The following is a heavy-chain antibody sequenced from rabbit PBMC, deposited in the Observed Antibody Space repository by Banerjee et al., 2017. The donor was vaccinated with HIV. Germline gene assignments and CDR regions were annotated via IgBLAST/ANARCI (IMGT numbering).Heavy chain of an antibody. J-gene: IGHJ4*01. D-gene: IGHD7-1*01. CDR1: GFSFSSSYY. CDR3: ARGYGGYAGYGDAFDL. V-gene: IGHV1S45*01. CDR2: IYTGSGST. Sequence: QEQLEESGGGLVQPEGSLTLTCTASGFSFSSSYYMCWVRQAPGKGLEWIGCIYTGSGSTVYASWAKGRFTASKTSSTTVTLQMTSLTAADTATYFCARGYGGYAGYGDAFDLWGQGTLVTVS.